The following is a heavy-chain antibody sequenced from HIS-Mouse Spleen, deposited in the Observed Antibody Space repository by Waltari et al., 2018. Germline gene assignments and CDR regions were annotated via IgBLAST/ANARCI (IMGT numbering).Heavy chain of an antibody. CDR1: GGSITRTSYY. D-gene: IGHD6-13*01. CDR2: IYYSGST. V-gene: IGHV4-39*07. J-gene: IGHJ2*01. CDR3: AREIPYSSSWYDWYFDL. Sequence: QLQLQESGPGLVKPSEPLSLTCPVSGGSITRTSYYWGRIRQPPGKGLEWLGSIYYSGSTYYNPSLKRRVTISVDTSKNQFSLKLSSVTAADTAVYYCAREIPYSSSWYDWYFDLWGRGTLVTVSS.